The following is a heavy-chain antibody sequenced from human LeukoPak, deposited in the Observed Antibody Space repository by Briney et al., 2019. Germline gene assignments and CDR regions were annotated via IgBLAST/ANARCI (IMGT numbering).Heavy chain of an antibody. Sequence: SETLSLTCTVSGGSISSGSYYWTRIRQPAGKGLEWIGRIYISGSTNYNPALKSRVTISVDTSKNQLSLKLSSVTAADTAVYYCAGTSTVVTREAFDIWGQGTMVTVSS. J-gene: IGHJ3*02. CDR3: AGTSTVVTREAFDI. CDR2: IYISGST. D-gene: IGHD4-23*01. V-gene: IGHV4-61*02. CDR1: GGSISSGSYY.